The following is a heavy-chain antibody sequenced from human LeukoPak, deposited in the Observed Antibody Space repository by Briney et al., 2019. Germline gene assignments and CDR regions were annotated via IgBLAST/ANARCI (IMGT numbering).Heavy chain of an antibody. Sequence: GGSLRLSCEASGFIFSSYSMNWVRQGPGKGLEWVSYISSSSSTIYYADSVKGRFAISRDNAKNSLFLQMNSLRDEDTAVFCCARGITGTSYYYMDVWGKGTTVTVSS. V-gene: IGHV3-48*02. D-gene: IGHD1-7*01. CDR2: ISSSSSTI. CDR3: ARGITGTSYYYMDV. J-gene: IGHJ6*03. CDR1: GFIFSSYS.